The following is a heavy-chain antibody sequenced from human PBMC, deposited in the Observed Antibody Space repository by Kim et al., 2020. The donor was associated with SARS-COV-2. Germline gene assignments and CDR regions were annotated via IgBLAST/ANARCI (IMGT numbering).Heavy chain of an antibody. V-gene: IGHV3-7*04. D-gene: IGHD3-16*01. Sequence: GRFTISRDNAKNSLYLQMNSLRAEDTAVYYCARDLYYDYVWGSYGPFDPWGQGTLVTVSS. CDR3: ARDLYYDYVWGSYGPFDP. J-gene: IGHJ5*02.